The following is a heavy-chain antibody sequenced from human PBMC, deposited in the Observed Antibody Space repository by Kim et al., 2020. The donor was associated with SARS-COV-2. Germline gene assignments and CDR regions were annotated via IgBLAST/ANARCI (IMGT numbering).Heavy chain of an antibody. CDR3: ARDGGYYYGSSGYYLAEYDFDY. D-gene: IGHD3-22*01. CDR1: GFTFSSYW. CDR2: LNSDGSST. V-gene: IGHV3-74*01. J-gene: IGHJ4*02. Sequence: GGSLRLSCAASGFTFSSYWMHWVRQAPGKGLVWVSRLNSDGSSTNYADSVKGRFTISRDNAKNTLYLQMNSLRVEDTAVYYCARDGGYYYGSSGYYLAEYDFDYWGQGSLVTVSS.